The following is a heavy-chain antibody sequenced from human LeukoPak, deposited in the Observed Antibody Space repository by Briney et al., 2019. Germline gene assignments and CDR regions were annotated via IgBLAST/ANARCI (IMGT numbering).Heavy chain of an antibody. V-gene: IGHV4-59*02. D-gene: IGHD7-27*01. CDR3: ASRKLGNDY. CDR1: GGSVTDYY. Sequence: SETLSLTCTVSGGSVTDYYWSWLRQSPGKGLEWIGYIYYTGTSYNPSLKSRVTISADTSKNQFSLKLISVTAADTAVYYCASRKLGNDYWGQGTLVTVSS. J-gene: IGHJ4*02. CDR2: IYYTGT.